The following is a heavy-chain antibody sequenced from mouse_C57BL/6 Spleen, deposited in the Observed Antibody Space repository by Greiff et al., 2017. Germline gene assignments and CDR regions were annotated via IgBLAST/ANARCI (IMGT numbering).Heavy chain of an antibody. J-gene: IGHJ3*01. CDR2: IYPDSGST. CDR1: GYTFTSYW. CDR3: ARRLSIMVTTGFAY. V-gene: IGHV1-55*01. Sequence: QVQLQQPGAELVKPGASVKMSCKASGYTFTSYWITWVKQRPGQGLEWIGEIYPDSGSTNYNEKFKSKATLTVDTSSSTAYMQLSSLTSEDSAVYYCARRLSIMVTTGFAYWGQGTLVTVSA. D-gene: IGHD2-3*01.